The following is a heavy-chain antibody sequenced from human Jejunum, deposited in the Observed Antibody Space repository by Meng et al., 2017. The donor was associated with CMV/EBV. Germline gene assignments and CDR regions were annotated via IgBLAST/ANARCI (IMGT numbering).Heavy chain of an antibody. CDR2: IKEDGSER. Sequence: TLSGRCMSWVRQAPGKGLEGVANIKEDGSERYYVDSVKGRFTISRDNARNSLYLQMSSLRAEDTAVYYCAKSGRADSSNYYYFDNWGQGTLVTVSS. J-gene: IGHJ4*02. V-gene: IGHV3-7*01. D-gene: IGHD3-22*01. CDR1: TLSGRC. CDR3: AKSGRADSSNYYYFDN.